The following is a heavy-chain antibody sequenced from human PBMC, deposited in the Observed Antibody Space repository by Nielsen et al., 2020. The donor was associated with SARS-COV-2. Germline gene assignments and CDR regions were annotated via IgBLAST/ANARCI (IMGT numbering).Heavy chain of an antibody. CDR2: IRSRLNSYAT. CDR1: GFTFSGPA. D-gene: IGHD6-19*01. CDR3: ARQDSSGWFKYYYYLGV. Sequence: GESLKISCAASGFTFSGPAMHWVRQASGKGLEWVGRIRSRLNSYATAYAASVKGRFTISRDDSSNTAYLQMNSLKTEDTAVYYCARQDSSGWFKYYYYLGVWGKGAPVTVSS. V-gene: IGHV3-73*01. J-gene: IGHJ6*03.